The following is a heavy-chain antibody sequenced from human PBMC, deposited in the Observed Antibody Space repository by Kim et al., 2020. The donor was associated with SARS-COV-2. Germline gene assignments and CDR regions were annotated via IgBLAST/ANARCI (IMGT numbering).Heavy chain of an antibody. J-gene: IGHJ5*02. Sequence: TNYNPSLKSRVTRSVDTSKNQFSLKLSSVTAADTAVYYCASGSGADWFDPWGQGTLVTVSS. V-gene: IGHV4-34*01. CDR3: ASGSGADWFDP. CDR2: T. D-gene: IGHD7-27*01.